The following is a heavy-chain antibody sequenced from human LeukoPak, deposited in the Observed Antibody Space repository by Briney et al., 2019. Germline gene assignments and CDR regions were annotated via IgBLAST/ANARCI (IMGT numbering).Heavy chain of an antibody. V-gene: IGHV1-18*04. CDR3: ARVPPSAHQLLSSDY. Sequence: GASVKVSCKTSGYTFTNYGISWVRQAPGQGLEWMSWISANNGETRYAQNFQGRVTMTTDTSTTTAYMELRSLRSDDTAVYYCARVPPSAHQLLSSDYWGQGTLVTVSS. CDR2: ISANNGET. CDR1: GYTFTNYG. D-gene: IGHD2-2*01. J-gene: IGHJ4*02.